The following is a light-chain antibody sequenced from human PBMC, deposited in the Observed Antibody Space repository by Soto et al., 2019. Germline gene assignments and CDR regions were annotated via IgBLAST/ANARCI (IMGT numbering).Light chain of an antibody. CDR2: GVS. J-gene: IGKJ2*01. Sequence: DIQMTQFPSSLSASVGERVTITCRASQSVSTYLSWYVQEPGSAPKLLIYGVSKLESGIAPRFTGSGLATDFTLTINSLLPEDFAVYFCQQTYMVPYTFGQGTKVEI. CDR3: QQTYMVPYT. V-gene: IGKV1-39*01. CDR1: QSVSTY.